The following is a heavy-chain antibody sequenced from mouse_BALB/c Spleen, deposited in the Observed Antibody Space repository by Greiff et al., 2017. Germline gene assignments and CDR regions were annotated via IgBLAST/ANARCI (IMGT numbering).Heavy chain of an antibody. D-gene: IGHD2-1*01. CDR1: GFTFSSYG. Sequence: EVMLVESGGELVKPGGSLKLSCAASGFTFSSYGMSWVRQTPDKRLEWVATISSGGSYTYYPDSVKGRFTISRDNAKNTLYLQMSSLKSEDTAMYYCARQADGNSFDYWGQGTTLTVSS. V-gene: IGHV5-6*01. CDR3: ARQADGNSFDY. J-gene: IGHJ2*01. CDR2: ISSGGSYT.